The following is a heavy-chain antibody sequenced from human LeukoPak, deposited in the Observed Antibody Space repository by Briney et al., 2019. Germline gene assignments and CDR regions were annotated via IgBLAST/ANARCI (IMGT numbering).Heavy chain of an antibody. CDR2: IYHSGST. CDR3: AKYVFYYDSSAYYYFDY. CDR1: GGSISSGGYY. J-gene: IGHJ4*02. Sequence: PSETLSLTCTVSGGSISSGGYYWSWIRQPPGKGLEWIGYIYHSGSTYYNPSLKSRVTISVDRSKNQFSLKLSSVTAADTAVYYCAKYVFYYDSSAYYYFDYWGQGTLVTVSS. D-gene: IGHD3-22*01. V-gene: IGHV4-30-2*01.